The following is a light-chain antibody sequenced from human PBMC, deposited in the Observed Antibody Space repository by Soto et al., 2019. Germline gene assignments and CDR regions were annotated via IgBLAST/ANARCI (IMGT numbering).Light chain of an antibody. CDR2: EGT. J-gene: IGLJ3*02. CDR3: SSHTSGGTRV. Sequence: QSALTQPASVSASPGQSITISCTGISSDVGSYNFVSWYQQDPGEAPKLMIYEGTKRPSGVSNRFSGSKSGNTASLTISGLQAEDEADYYCSSHTSGGTRVFGGGTKVPVL. V-gene: IGLV2-14*02. CDR1: SSDVGSYNF.